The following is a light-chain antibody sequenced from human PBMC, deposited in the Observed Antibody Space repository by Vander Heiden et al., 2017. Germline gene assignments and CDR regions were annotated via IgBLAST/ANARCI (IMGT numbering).Light chain of an antibody. CDR1: QIISSSY. CDR2: DAS. CDR3: QQYGSAPPFT. V-gene: IGKV3D-20*01. J-gene: IGKJ2*01. Sequence: IVLTQSPATLSLSPGERATLSCGASQIISSSYLAWYQQKPGLAPRLLSYDASSRATGIPDRFSGSGSGTDFTLTISRLEPEDCAVYYCQQYGSAPPFTFGQGTKLEIK.